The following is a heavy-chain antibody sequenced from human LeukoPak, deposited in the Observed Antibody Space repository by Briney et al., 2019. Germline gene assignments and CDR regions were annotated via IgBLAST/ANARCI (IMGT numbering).Heavy chain of an antibody. CDR3: ASGPYPAAGTDHQFDY. CDR1: GASISSYY. Sequence: SETLSLTCTVSGASISSYYWSWIRQPPGKGLEWIGYIFYSGCTLYNPSLQSRVTISVDTSKNQISLKLTSVTAADTAVYYCASGPYPAAGTDHQFDYWGQGTLVTVSS. J-gene: IGHJ4*02. V-gene: IGHV4-59*01. D-gene: IGHD6-13*01. CDR2: IFYSGCT.